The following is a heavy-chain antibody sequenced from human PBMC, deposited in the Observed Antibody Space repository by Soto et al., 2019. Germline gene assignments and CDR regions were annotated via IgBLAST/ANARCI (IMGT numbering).Heavy chain of an antibody. V-gene: IGHV1-18*01. J-gene: IGHJ5*01. Sequence: ASVKVSCKASGYTFTSYDISWVRQAPGQGLEWMGWISTYNGNTNYAQKLQGRVTMTTDTSTSTAYMELRSLRSDDTAVYYCARGFRVAATPWWIDSWGQGTLVTVSS. CDR1: GYTFTSYD. CDR3: ARGFRVAATPWWIDS. CDR2: ISTYNGNT. D-gene: IGHD2-15*01.